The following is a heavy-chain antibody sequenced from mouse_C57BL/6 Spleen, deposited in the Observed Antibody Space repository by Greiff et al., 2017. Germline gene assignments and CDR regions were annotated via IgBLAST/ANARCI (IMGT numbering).Heavy chain of an antibody. CDR3: SMCTTEVLDY. CDR1: GYTFTGYW. J-gene: IGHJ2*01. V-gene: IGHV1-9*01. D-gene: IGHD2-14*01. CDR2: ILPGSGRT. Sequence: VQVVESGAELLKPGASVKLSCKATGYTFTGYWIEWVKQRTGHGLEWIGEILPGSGRTNYNEKFKGKATVTADTSSNTADMQLSSLTTEDASIDYCSMCTTEVLDYGGQGTTLTVSS.